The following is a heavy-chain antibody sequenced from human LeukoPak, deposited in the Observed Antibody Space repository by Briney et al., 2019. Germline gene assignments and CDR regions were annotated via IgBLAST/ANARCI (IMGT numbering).Heavy chain of an antibody. Sequence: PGGSLRLSCAASGFTFSSYSMNWDRQAPGRGLEWVSSIRFTGSYIYYADSVKGRFTISRDNSKNTLYLQMNSLRAGDTAVYYCAKVGSTSLLDYWGQGTLVTVSS. CDR2: IRFTGSYI. J-gene: IGHJ4*02. V-gene: IGHV3-21*04. CDR1: GFTFSSYS. CDR3: AKVGSTSLLDY. D-gene: IGHD2-2*01.